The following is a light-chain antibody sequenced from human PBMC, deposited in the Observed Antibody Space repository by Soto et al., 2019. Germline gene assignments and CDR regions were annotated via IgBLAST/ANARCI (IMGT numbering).Light chain of an antibody. J-gene: IGKJ1*01. CDR3: QQYNKWPLT. Sequence: EKELKQSHVTMTLSPGERATLSVRASQSVSIDLAWYQQTPGQAPRXIIYGASTRATGIPVRFSGSASGTECTLTISSLQSEDFTVYYCQQYNKWPLTFGQGTKVDI. CDR2: GAS. CDR1: QSVSID. V-gene: IGKV3-15*01.